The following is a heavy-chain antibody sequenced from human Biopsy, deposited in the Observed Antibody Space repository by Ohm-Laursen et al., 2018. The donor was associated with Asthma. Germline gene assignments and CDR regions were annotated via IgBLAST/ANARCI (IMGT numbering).Heavy chain of an antibody. D-gene: IGHD2-2*01. Sequence: SVKVSCKSLGGTFNTYVIAWGRQAPGQGLEWMGGFNSFFGTTTYPQKFQDRVTITADDSTSTVYMELSSLRSEDTAVYYCARKAGSCISRTCYSLDFWGQGTLVTVSS. CDR3: ARKAGSCISRTCYSLDF. J-gene: IGHJ4*02. V-gene: IGHV1-69*13. CDR1: GGTFNTYV. CDR2: FNSFFGTT.